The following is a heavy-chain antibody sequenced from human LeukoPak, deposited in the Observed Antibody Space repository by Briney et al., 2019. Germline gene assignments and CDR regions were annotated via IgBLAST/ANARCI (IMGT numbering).Heavy chain of an antibody. CDR3: ADSSSWYDWFDP. J-gene: IGHJ5*02. Sequence: ASVKVSCKASGYTFTGYYMHWVRQAPGQGLEWMGWINPNSGGTNYAQKFQGRVTMTRDTSISTAYMELSRLRSDDTAVYYCADSSSWYDWFDPWGQGTLVTVSS. V-gene: IGHV1-2*02. CDR1: GYTFTGYY. D-gene: IGHD6-13*01. CDR2: INPNSGGT.